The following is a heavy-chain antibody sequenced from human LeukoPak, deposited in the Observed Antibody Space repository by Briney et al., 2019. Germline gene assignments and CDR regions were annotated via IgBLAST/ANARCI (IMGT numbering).Heavy chain of an antibody. V-gene: IGHV3-23*01. CDR1: GFTFSSYA. D-gene: IGHD3-16*02. J-gene: IGHJ4*02. Sequence: GGSLRLSCAASGFTFSSYAMSWVRQAPGKGLEWVSAISGSGGSTYYADSVKGRFTISRDNSKNTLYLQMNSLRAEDTAVYYCANGHYDYVWGSYPFDYWGQGTLVTVSS. CDR2: ISGSGGST. CDR3: ANGHYDYVWGSYPFDY.